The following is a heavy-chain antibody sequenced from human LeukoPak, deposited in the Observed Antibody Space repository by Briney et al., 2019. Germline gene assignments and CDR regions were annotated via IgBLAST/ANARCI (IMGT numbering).Heavy chain of an antibody. Sequence: GGSLRLPCAASGFTFSSYAMHWVRQAPGKGLQWLALTSDDGSAKYYADSVKGRLTISRDNSQNTLYLQMNSLRAEETAMYYCARAPGGFHGDYSPIGYWGQGTLVTVSS. V-gene: IGHV3-30-3*01. D-gene: IGHD4-17*01. J-gene: IGHJ4*02. CDR1: GFTFSSYA. CDR3: ARAPGGFHGDYSPIGY. CDR2: TSDDGSAK.